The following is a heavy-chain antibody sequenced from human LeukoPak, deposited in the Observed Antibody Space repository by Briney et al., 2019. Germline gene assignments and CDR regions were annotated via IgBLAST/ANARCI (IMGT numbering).Heavy chain of an antibody. V-gene: IGHV4-38-2*01. CDR1: GYSISSGYY. CDR3: ARIITMIVVFQN. CDR2: IYHSGST. J-gene: IGHJ4*02. D-gene: IGHD3-22*01. Sequence: SETLSLTCAVSGYSISSGYYWGWIRQPPGKGPEWIGSIYHSGSTYYNPSLKSRVTISVDTSKNQFSLKLSSVTAADTAVYYCARIITMIVVFQNWGQGTLVTVPS.